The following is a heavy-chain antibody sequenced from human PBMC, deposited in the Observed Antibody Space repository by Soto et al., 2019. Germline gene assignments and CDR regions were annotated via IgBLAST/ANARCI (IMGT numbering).Heavy chain of an antibody. D-gene: IGHD3-10*01. Sequence: QVQLMQSGPEVKKPGASVKVSCKASGYPFTVFGISWVRQAPGQGLEWMGWMSPYNGHTNYAQKLQGRVTMTPDTSTSTAYMELRRLRSDDTAVYYWARDPGGARGFDFWGQGTLVTVSS. V-gene: IGHV1-18*01. CDR1: GYPFTVFG. CDR3: ARDPGGARGFDF. CDR2: MSPYNGHT. J-gene: IGHJ5*01.